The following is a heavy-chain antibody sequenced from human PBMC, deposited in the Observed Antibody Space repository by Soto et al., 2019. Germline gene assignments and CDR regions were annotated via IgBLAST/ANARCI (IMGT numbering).Heavy chain of an antibody. V-gene: IGHV3-15*07. Sequence: GGSLRLSCAASGFTFSNAWMNWVRQAPGKGLEWVGRIKSKTDGGTTDYAAPVKGRFTISRDDSKNTLYLQMNSLKTEDTAVYYCTTVISYCSSTSCYAWLSIAMDVWDQGTTVTVS. CDR1: GFTFSNAW. CDR3: TTVISYCSSTSCYAWLSIAMDV. J-gene: IGHJ6*02. D-gene: IGHD2-2*01. CDR2: IKSKTDGGTT.